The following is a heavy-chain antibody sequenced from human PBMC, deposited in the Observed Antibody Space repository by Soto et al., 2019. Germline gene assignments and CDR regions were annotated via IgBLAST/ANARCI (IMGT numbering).Heavy chain of an antibody. CDR2: MNPNSGNT. CDR1: GYTFTSYD. Sequence: GASVKVSCKASGYTFTSYDINCVRQATGQGLEWMGWMNPNSGNTGYAQKFQGRVTMTRNTSISTAYMELSSLRSEDTAVYYCAREIREAVGRGHHYYGIDVWGQGTTVTVSS. D-gene: IGHD6-13*01. J-gene: IGHJ6*02. V-gene: IGHV1-8*01. CDR3: AREIREAVGRGHHYYGIDV.